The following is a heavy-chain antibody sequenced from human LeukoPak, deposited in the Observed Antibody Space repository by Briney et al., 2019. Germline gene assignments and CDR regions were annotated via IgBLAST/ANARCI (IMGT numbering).Heavy chain of an antibody. CDR2: ISYDGSDK. V-gene: IGHV3-30*04. J-gene: IGHJ4*02. Sequence: PGGSLRLSCAASGFTFSSYAIYWVRQAPGKGLEWVAVISYDGSDKYYADSVKGRFTISRDNSKNTLYLQMNSLRAEDTAVYYCARDMMGATLYFDSWGQGTLVTVSS. CDR3: ARDMMGATLYFDS. D-gene: IGHD1-26*01. CDR1: GFTFSSYA.